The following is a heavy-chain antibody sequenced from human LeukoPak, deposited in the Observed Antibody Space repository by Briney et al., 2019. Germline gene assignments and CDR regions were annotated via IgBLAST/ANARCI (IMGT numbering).Heavy chain of an antibody. CDR3: ARDENGSGNFDY. V-gene: IGHV4-34*01. CDR1: GGSFSGYY. D-gene: IGHD3-10*01. CDR2: INHSGSA. J-gene: IGHJ4*02. Sequence: SETLSLTCAVYGGSFSGYYWSWIRQPPGKGLEWIGEINHSGSANYNPSLKSRVTISVDTSKNQFSLKLSSVTAADTAVYYCARDENGSGNFDYWGQGTLVTVSS.